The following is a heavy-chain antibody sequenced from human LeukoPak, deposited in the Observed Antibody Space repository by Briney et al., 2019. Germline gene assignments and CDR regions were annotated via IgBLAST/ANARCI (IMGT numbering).Heavy chain of an antibody. CDR2: ISSTGGTA. J-gene: IGHJ3*02. Sequence: PGGSLRLSCTASGFTFSNAWMSWVRQAPGKGLEWVSAISSTGGTAYYADSVKGRFTISRDNSKNTLYLQMNSLRAEDTAVYYCAKEAYDAAFDIWGQGTMVTVSS. CDR3: AKEAYDAAFDI. D-gene: IGHD3-22*01. V-gene: IGHV3-23*01. CDR1: GFTFSNAW.